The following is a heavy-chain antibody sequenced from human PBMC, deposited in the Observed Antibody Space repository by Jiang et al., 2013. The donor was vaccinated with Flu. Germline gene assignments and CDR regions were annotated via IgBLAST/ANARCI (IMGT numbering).Heavy chain of an antibody. CDR1: GYSFTSYW. CDR3: ARRKINRYCSGGSCAAGWFDP. J-gene: IGHJ5*02. V-gene: IGHV5-10-1*01. Sequence: ISCKGSGYSFTSYWISWVRQMPGKGLEWMGRIDPSDSYTNYSPSFQGHVTISADKSISTAYLQWSSLKASDTAMYYCARRKINRYCSGGSCAAGWFDPWGQGTLVTVSS. D-gene: IGHD2-15*01. CDR2: IDPSDSYT.